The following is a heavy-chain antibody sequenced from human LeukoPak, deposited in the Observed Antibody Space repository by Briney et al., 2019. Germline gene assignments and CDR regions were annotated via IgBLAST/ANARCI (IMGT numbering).Heavy chain of an antibody. J-gene: IGHJ1*01. CDR3: ARILSSSWYEYFHH. V-gene: IGHV1-69*13. CDR2: IIPILGTA. Sequence: SVKVSCKASGGTFSSYAISWVRQAPGQGLEWMGGIIPILGTANYAQKFQGRVTITADESTSTAYMELSSLRSEGTAVYYCARILSSSWYEYFHHWGQGTLVTVSS. CDR1: GGTFSSYA. D-gene: IGHD6-19*01.